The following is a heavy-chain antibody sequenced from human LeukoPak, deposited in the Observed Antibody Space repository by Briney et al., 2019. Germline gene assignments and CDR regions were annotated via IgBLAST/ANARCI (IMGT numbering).Heavy chain of an antibody. J-gene: IGHJ4*02. D-gene: IGHD5-18*01. Sequence: NPSETLFLTCTASGGSISSYYWSWLRQPPGKGLEWIGYIYYSGSTNYNPSLKSRVTISVDTSKNQFSLKLSSVTAADTAVYYCARGLSYGGPFDYWGQGTLVTVSS. CDR3: ARGLSYGGPFDY. V-gene: IGHV4-59*01. CDR2: IYYSGST. CDR1: GGSISSYY.